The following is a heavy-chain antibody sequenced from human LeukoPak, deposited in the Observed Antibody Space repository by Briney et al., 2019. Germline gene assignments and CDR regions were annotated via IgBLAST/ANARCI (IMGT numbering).Heavy chain of an antibody. CDR1: GGTFSSYA. CDR2: INPSGGST. J-gene: IGHJ4*02. D-gene: IGHD1-26*01. V-gene: IGHV1-46*01. Sequence: ASVKVSCKASGGTFSSYAISWVRQAPGQGLEWMGIINPSGGSTSYAQKFQGRVTMTRDTSTSTVYMELSSLRSEDTAVYYCARSLVGATGFLDYWGQGTLVTVSS. CDR3: ARSLVGATGFLDY.